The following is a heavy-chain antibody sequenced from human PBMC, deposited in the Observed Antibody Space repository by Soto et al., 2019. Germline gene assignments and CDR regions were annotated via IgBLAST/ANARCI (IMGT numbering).Heavy chain of an antibody. V-gene: IGHV1-46*01. CDR3: APHTLDTGMPSGY. D-gene: IGHD5-18*01. J-gene: IGHJ4*02. CDR1: GYTFTSYY. CDR2: INPSGGST. Sequence: VASVKVSCKASGYTFTSYYMHWVRQAPGQGLEWMGIINPSGGSTSYAQKLQGRVTLTTDTSTSTAYMELRSLRSDDTAVYYCAPHTLDTGMPSGYWGQGTLVTVSS.